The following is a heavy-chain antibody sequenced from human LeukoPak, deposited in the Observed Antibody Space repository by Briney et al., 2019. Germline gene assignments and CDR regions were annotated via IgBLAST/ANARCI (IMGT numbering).Heavy chain of an antibody. D-gene: IGHD3-9*01. V-gene: IGHV4-38-2*02. CDR3: ARIFILSGFSSYFDH. J-gene: IGHJ4*02. CDR1: GNSISSGHY. CDR2: IYLSGTT. Sequence: PSATLSLTCSVSGNSISSGHYWGWIRQTPGKWLEWIGSIYLSGTTYYNPSLKSRVTISVDTSKNQFSLKLSSVTAADTAVYFCARIFILSGFSSYFDHWGQGTLVTVSS.